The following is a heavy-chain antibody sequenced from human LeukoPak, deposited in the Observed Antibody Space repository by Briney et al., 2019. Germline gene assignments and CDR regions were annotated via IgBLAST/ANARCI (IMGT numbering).Heavy chain of an antibody. CDR3: ARLIIAAAGTDAFDI. CDR1: GYSFTSYW. Sequence: GESLKISCKGSGYSFTSYWIGWVRQMPGKGLGWMGIIYPGDSDTRYSPSFQGQVTISADKSISTAYLQWSSLKASDTAMYYCARLIIAAAGTDAFDIWGQGTMVTVSS. CDR2: IYPGDSDT. D-gene: IGHD6-13*01. J-gene: IGHJ3*02. V-gene: IGHV5-51*01.